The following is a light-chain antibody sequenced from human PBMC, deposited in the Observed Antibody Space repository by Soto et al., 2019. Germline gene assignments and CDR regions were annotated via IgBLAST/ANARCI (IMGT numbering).Light chain of an antibody. CDR3: QQYGESQWT. V-gene: IGKV3-20*01. Sequence: EFVLTQSPGTLSSSLGERATLSCRASQSVSSSYLHWYQQKPGQTPRLLIYGASARATGVPDRFSGSGSGTDFTLTIPRLEPEDIAVYYCQQYGESQWTFGQGTKVEIK. CDR2: GAS. CDR1: QSVSSSY. J-gene: IGKJ1*01.